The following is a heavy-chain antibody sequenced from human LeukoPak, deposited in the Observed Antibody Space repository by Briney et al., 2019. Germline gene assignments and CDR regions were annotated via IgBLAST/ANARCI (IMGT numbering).Heavy chain of an antibody. Sequence: PSETLSLTCAVYGGSFSGYYWSWIRQPPGKGLEWIGEINHSGSTNYDPSLKSRVTISVDTSKNQFSLKLSSVTAADTAVYYCARAQLVRGLYYYGMDVWGQGTTVTVSS. D-gene: IGHD1-1*01. V-gene: IGHV4-34*01. CDR3: ARAQLVRGLYYYGMDV. CDR1: GGSFSGYY. J-gene: IGHJ6*02. CDR2: INHSGST.